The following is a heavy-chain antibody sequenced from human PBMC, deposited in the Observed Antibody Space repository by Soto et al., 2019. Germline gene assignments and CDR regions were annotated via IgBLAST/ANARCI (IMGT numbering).Heavy chain of an antibody. V-gene: IGHV1-18*01. J-gene: IGHJ4*02. Sequence: QVQLVQSGAEVKKPGASVKVSCKASGYTFTSYGISWVRQAPGQGLEWMGWISAYNGNTNYAQKLQGRVTMTTDTSTSTSYMELRSMRSDDTAVYYCARDRGVKYSYGHYYFDYWGQGTLVTVSS. CDR3: ARDRGVKYSYGHYYFDY. CDR1: GYTFTSYG. CDR2: ISAYNGNT. D-gene: IGHD5-18*01.